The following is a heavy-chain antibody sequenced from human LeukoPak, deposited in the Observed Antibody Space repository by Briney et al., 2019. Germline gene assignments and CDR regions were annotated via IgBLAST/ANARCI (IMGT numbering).Heavy chain of an antibody. J-gene: IGHJ3*02. V-gene: IGHV3-30*18. CDR2: ISYDGSNK. Sequence: GGSLRLSCVASGFTFSSYWMHWVRQAPGKGLEWVAVISYDGSNKYYADSVKGRFTISRDNSKNTLYLQMDSLRVDDSAVYYCAKDHDGYEMWGQGTMVTVSS. CDR3: AKDHDGYEM. CDR1: GFTFSSYW.